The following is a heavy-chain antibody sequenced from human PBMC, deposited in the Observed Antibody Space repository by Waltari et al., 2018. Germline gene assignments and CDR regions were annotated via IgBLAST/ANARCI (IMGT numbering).Heavy chain of an antibody. CDR2: ISYNGAT. CDR1: GGSLTTNRHL. J-gene: IGHJ3*01. CDR3: ATYIGASIGTAAFDV. D-gene: IGHD5-12*01. Sequence: QLQLQESGPGLVTPSETLSLTCSVSGGSLTTNRHLRGWIRQPPGQGLEWIGTISYNGATYTSPSLESRLTMSRDTSKNQLSLTLGSVTATDTSVYFCATYIGASIGTAAFDVWGQGTMVTVSS. V-gene: IGHV4-39*01.